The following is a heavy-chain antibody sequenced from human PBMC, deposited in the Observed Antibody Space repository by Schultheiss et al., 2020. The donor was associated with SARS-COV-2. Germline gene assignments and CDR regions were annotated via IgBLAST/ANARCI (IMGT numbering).Heavy chain of an antibody. CDR1: GFTFSSYS. CDR2: ISSSSSYI. V-gene: IGHV3-21*01. Sequence: GESLKISCAASGFTFSSYSMNWVRQAPGKGLERVSSISSSSSYIYYADSVKGRFTISRDNAKNSLYLQMNSLRAEDTAVYYCASLVVVPAAKRLNDYWGQGTLVTVSS. D-gene: IGHD2-2*01. J-gene: IGHJ4*02. CDR3: ASLVVVPAAKRLNDY.